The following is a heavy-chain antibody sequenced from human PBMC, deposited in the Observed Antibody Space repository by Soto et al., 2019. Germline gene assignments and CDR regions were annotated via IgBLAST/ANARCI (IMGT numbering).Heavy chain of an antibody. CDR1: GYTFTSYG. CDR3: ARVGYCSGGSCYVLYGMDV. V-gene: IGHV1-18*04. D-gene: IGHD2-15*01. Sequence: ASVQVSCKASGYTFTSYGISWVGQAPGRGLEWMGWISAYNGNTNYAQKLQGRVTMTTDTSTSTAYMELRSLRSDATAVYYCARVGYCSGGSCYVLYGMDVWGQGTTVTVSS. CDR2: ISAYNGNT. J-gene: IGHJ6*02.